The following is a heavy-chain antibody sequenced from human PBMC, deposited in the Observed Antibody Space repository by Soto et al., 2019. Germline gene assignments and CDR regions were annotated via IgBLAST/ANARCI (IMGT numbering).Heavy chain of an antibody. CDR3: ARRGIAYGMDV. D-gene: IGHD6-13*01. Sequence: EVQLVESGGGLVKPGGSLRLSCAASGFTFSSYSMNWVRQAPGKGLEWVSSISSSSSYIYYADSVKGRFTISRDNAKNSLYLQMNRLRAEDTAVDYCARRGIAYGMDVWGQGTTVTVSS. J-gene: IGHJ6*02. CDR2: ISSSSSYI. CDR1: GFTFSSYS. V-gene: IGHV3-21*01.